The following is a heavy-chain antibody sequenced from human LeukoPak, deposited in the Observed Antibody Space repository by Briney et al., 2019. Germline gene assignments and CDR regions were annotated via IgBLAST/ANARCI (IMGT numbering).Heavy chain of an antibody. CDR2: INPNSGGT. J-gene: IGHJ4*02. Sequence: GASVKVSCKASGYTFTGYYIHWVRQAPGQRLEWMGWINPNSGGTNYAQNFQGRVAMTRDTSISTAYMELSRLRSDDTAVYYCARVISGSLYYWGQGTLVTVSS. CDR1: GYTFTGYY. V-gene: IGHV1-2*02. D-gene: IGHD1-26*01. CDR3: ARVISGSLYY.